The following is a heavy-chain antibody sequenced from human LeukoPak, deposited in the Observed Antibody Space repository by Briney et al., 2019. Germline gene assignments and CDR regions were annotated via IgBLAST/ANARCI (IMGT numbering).Heavy chain of an antibody. CDR2: RYYRSKWYN. Sequence: SQTLSLTCAISGDSVSSNSAAWSWIRQSPSRGLEWLGRRYYRSKWYNDYAVSVKSRITTNPDTSKNQFSLQLNSVTPEDTAVYYCARSGAVAGTHLGYFDYWGQGTLVTVSS. D-gene: IGHD6-19*01. CDR1: GDSVSSNSAA. J-gene: IGHJ4*02. CDR3: ARSGAVAGTHLGYFDY. V-gene: IGHV6-1*01.